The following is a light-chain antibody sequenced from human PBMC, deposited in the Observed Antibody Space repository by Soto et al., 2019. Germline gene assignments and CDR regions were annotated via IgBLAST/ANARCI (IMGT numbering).Light chain of an antibody. CDR1: QSVSSN. V-gene: IGKV3-15*01. J-gene: IGKJ5*01. CDR2: GAS. Sequence: EIVMTQSPATLSVSPGERATLSCRASQSVSSNLAWYQQKPGQAPRLLIYGASTRATGIPARFSGSGSGTEFTTTIRSLKSEYFAVYYCQQYNNWINFGQGTRLEIK. CDR3: QQYNNWIN.